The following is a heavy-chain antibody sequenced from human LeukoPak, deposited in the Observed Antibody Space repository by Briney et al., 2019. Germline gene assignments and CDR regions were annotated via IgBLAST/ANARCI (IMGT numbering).Heavy chain of an antibody. CDR2: IIPIFGTA. V-gene: IGHV1-69*13. CDR1: GGTFSSYA. J-gene: IGHJ1*01. CDR3: ARVALAAAAEYFQH. D-gene: IGHD6-13*01. Sequence: ASVKVSCKASGGTFSSYAISWVRQAPGQGLEWMGGIIPIFGTANYAQKFQGRVTITADESTSTAYMEMSSLRSEDTAVYYCARVALAAAAEYFQHWGQGTLVTVSS.